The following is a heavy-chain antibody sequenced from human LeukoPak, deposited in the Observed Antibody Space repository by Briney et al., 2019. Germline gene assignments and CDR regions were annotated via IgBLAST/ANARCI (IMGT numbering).Heavy chain of an antibody. CDR2: IRYDGSNK. Sequence: GGSLRLSCAASGFTFSSYGMHWVRQAPGKGLEWVAFIRYDGSNKYYADSVKGRFTISRDNSKNTLYLQMNSLRAEDTAVYYCAKAVTPYDSSGYPLDYWGQGTLVTVSS. CDR3: AKAVTPYDSSGYPLDY. CDR1: GFTFSSYG. J-gene: IGHJ4*02. D-gene: IGHD3-22*01. V-gene: IGHV3-30*02.